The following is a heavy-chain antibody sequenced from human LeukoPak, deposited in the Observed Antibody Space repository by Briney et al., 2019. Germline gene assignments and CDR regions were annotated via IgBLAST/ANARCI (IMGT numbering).Heavy chain of an antibody. V-gene: IGHV4-59*01. D-gene: IGHD1-26*01. J-gene: IGHJ4*02. CDR3: ARSSGSYGIDY. CDR2: IYYSGST. Sequence: SETLSLTCTVSGGPISSYYWSWIRQPPGKELEWIGYIYYSGSTNYNPSLKSRVTISVDTSKNQFSLKLSSVTAADTAVYYCARSSGSYGIDYWGQGTLVTVSS. CDR1: GGPISSYY.